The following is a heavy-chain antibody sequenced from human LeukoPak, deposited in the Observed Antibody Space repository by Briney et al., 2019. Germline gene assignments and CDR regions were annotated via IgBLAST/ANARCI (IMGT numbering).Heavy chain of an antibody. CDR2: INPSGGST. J-gene: IGHJ4*02. Sequence: VSVKVSCKASGYTFTSYYMHWVRQAPGQGLEWMGIINPSGGSTSYAQKFQGRVTVTRDTSTSTVYMELSRLKSEYTAVYYCARDRIMITFGGVIDYGGQGTLVTVS. CDR3: ARDRIMITFGGVIDY. V-gene: IGHV1-46*01. D-gene: IGHD3-16*01. CDR1: GYTFTSYY.